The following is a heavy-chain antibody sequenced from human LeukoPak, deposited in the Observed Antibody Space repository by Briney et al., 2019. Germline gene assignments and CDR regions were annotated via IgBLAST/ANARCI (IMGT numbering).Heavy chain of an antibody. Sequence: GGSLRLSCAASGFTFSRYYMHWVRQAPGKGLVWVSRINSDGSSTIYADSVKGRFTISRDNAKNTLYLQMNSLKVEDTAVYYCTRVFVGDEYSSSGYWGQGTLVTVSS. J-gene: IGHJ4*02. CDR1: GFTFSRYY. V-gene: IGHV3-74*01. D-gene: IGHD6-13*01. CDR3: TRVFVGDEYSSSGY. CDR2: INSDGSST.